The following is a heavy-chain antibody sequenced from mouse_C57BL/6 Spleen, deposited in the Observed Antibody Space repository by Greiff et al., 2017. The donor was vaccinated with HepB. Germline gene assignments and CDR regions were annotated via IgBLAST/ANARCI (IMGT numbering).Heavy chain of an antibody. D-gene: IGHD4-1*02. Sequence: EVKLMESGGGLVQPGGSMKLSCVASGFTFSNYWMNWVRQSPEKGLEWVAQIRLKSDNYATHYAESVKGRFTISRDDSKSSVYLQMNNLRAEDTGSYYCTQLGRFPDWYFDVWGTGTTVTVSS. CDR3: TQLGRFPDWYFDV. CDR1: GFTFSNYW. CDR2: IRLKSDNYAT. V-gene: IGHV6-3*01. J-gene: IGHJ1*03.